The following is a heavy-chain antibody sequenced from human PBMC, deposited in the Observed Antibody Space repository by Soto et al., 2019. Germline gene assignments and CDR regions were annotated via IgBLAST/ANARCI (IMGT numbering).Heavy chain of an antibody. CDR3: ARQYYDILTGYLLSYYYYMDV. V-gene: IGHV4-39*01. Sequence: PSETLSLTCTVSGGSISSSSYYWGWIRQPPGKGLEWIGSIYYSGSTYYNPSLKSRVTISVDTSKNQFSLKLSSVTAADTAVYYCARQYYDILTGYLLSYYYYMDVWGKGTTVTVSS. CDR2: IYYSGST. CDR1: GGSISSSSYY. D-gene: IGHD3-9*01. J-gene: IGHJ6*03.